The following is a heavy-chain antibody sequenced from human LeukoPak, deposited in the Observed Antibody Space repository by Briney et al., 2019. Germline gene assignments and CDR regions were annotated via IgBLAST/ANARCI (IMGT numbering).Heavy chain of an antibody. D-gene: IGHD2-8*01. CDR1: GGTFSSYA. V-gene: IGHV1-69*04. Sequence: ASVKVPCKASGGTFSSYAISWVRQAPGQGLEWMGRIIPILGIANYAQKFQGRVTITADKSTSTAYMELSSLRSEDTAVYYCARGYCTNGVCWGETGNWFDPWGQGTLVTVSS. CDR2: IIPILGIA. J-gene: IGHJ5*02. CDR3: ARGYCTNGVCWGETGNWFDP.